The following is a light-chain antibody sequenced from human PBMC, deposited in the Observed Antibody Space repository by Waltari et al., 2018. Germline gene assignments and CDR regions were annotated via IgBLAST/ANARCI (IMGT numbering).Light chain of an antibody. J-gene: IGLJ1*01. Sequence: SYVLTQPPSVSVAPGKTARITCGGNHIGSKSVHWYQQKPGQAPVLVIYYDSDRPSGIPERFSGSNSGNTATLTISRVEAGDEADYYCQVWDSSSDHLYVFGTGTKVTVL. V-gene: IGLV3-21*04. CDR3: QVWDSSSDHLYV. CDR1: HIGSKS. CDR2: YDS.